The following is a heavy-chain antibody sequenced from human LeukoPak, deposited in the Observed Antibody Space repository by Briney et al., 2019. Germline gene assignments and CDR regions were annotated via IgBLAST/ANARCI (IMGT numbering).Heavy chain of an antibody. V-gene: IGHV4-39*02. CDR1: GGSISSSIYY. CDR2: IYYNVAT. D-gene: IGHD5-24*01. J-gene: IGHJ4*02. CDR3: ARVRDGYNRNWAY. Sequence: SETLSLTCTVSGGSISSSIYYWGRFRQPPGKGLEWIESIYYNVATYYNSSLRSRVTISVDTSKNHLSLKLSSVTAADTAVYYCARVRDGYNRNWAYWGQGTLVTVSS.